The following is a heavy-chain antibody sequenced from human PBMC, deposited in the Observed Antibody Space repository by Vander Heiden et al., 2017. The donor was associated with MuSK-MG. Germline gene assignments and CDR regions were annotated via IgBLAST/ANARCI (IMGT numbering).Heavy chain of an antibody. CDR1: GGPIRSRSYY. Sequence: QLQLQESGPGLVKPSETLSRTCTVSGGPIRSRSYYGGWIRQPPGKGLEWIGSIYYRGSTYYNPSLKSRVTISVDTSKNQCSLKLSSVTAADTAVYYCARNVLLWFGEFPSLGWFDPWGQGTLVTVSS. CDR3: ARNVLLWFGEFPSLGWFDP. CDR2: IYYRGST. V-gene: IGHV4-39*01. D-gene: IGHD3-10*01. J-gene: IGHJ5*02.